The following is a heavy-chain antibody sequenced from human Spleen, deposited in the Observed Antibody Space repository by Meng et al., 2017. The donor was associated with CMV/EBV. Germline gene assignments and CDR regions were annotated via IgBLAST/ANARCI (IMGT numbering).Heavy chain of an antibody. CDR3: ARVTEYGGNCFDS. CDR2: VSHSGYT. CDR1: GPSISTSHW. V-gene: IGHV4-4*02. D-gene: IGHD4/OR15-4a*01. Sequence: VSGPSISTSHWWSWVRQPPGKGLEWIGEVSHSGYTNYNPSLKSRVTMSVDRSKNQFSLKLSSVTAADTAIYYCARVTEYGGNCFDSWGQGTLVTVSS. J-gene: IGHJ4*02.